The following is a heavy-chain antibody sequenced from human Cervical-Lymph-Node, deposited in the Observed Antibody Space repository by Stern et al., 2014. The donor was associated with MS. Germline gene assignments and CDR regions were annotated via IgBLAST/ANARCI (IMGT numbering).Heavy chain of an antibody. CDR1: GFSLSTTGMR. D-gene: IGHD6-19*01. J-gene: IGHJ4*02. Sequence: SGPALLRPTETLRLTCTLSGFSLSTTGMRVSWIRQPPGKALEWLARIDWDDEKFYNTSLKTRVTISKDTSKNHVVLTMTNVDPVDTATYYCARLGAVGGLDFWGQGTLVAVSS. V-gene: IGHV2-70*04. CDR3: ARLGAVGGLDF. CDR2: IDWDDEK.